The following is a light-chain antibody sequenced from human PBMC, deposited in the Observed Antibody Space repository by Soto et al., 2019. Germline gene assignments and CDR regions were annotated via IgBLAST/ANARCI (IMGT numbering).Light chain of an antibody. Sequence: QSALTQTASVSGSPGQSITISCTGTTRDVGGFNYVSWYQHHAGKAPKLLIYEVSNRPSGISNRFSGSKSGDTASLTISGLQAEDEADYYCSSLTSSNTGVFGGGTQLTVL. CDR3: SSLTSSNTGV. CDR1: TRDVGGFNY. V-gene: IGLV2-14*01. J-gene: IGLJ3*02. CDR2: EVS.